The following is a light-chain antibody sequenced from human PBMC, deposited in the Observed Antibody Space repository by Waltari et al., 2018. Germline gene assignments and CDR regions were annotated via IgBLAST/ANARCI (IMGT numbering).Light chain of an antibody. J-gene: IGLJ3*02. CDR2: DVS. CDR3: SSYTSSSTLV. V-gene: IGLV2-14*01. CDR1: SSDVGGYSD. Sequence: QSALTQPASVSGSPGQSLTISCTGTSSDVGGYSDVSWYQQHPGKAPKLMIYDVSNRPSGVSNRFSGSKSGNTASLTISGLQAEDEADYYCSSYTSSSTLVFGGGTKLTVL.